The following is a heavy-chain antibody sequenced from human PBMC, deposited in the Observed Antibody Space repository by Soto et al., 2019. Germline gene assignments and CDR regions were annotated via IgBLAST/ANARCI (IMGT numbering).Heavy chain of an antibody. CDR1: GGSFSGYY. V-gene: IGHV4-34*01. J-gene: IGHJ5*02. D-gene: IGHD2-2*01. CDR3: ARGPRSPVTDIVVVPAASFDP. CDR2: INHSGST. Sequence: SETLYLTCAVYGGSFSGYYWSWIRQPPGKGLEWIGEINHSGSTNYNPSLKSRVTISVDTSKNQFSLKLSSVTAADTAVYYCARGPRSPVTDIVVVPAASFDPWGQGTLVTVSS.